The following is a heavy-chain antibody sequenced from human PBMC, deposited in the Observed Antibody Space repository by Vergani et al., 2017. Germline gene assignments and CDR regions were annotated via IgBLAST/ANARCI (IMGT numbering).Heavy chain of an antibody. CDR2: VFHLGTL. V-gene: IGHV4-38-2*02. CDR3: VRDFHSRGPFDV. Sequence: QVQLQESGPGLLRPSETLSLTCRVSGVSITGGNYWGWVRQSPVSGLEWLGIVFHLGTLYYNPSLQSRVTISMDANNHFSLKLTSVPAADTAVYYCVRDFHSRGPFDVWGQGALVTVAS. CDR1: GVSITGGNY. D-gene: IGHD3/OR15-3a*01. J-gene: IGHJ4*02.